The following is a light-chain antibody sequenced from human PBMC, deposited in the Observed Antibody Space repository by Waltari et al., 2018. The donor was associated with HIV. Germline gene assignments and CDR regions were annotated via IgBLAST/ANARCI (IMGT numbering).Light chain of an antibody. J-gene: IGLJ1*01. CDR2: TKN. V-gene: IGLV1-47*01. Sequence: QSVLTQPPSASGTPGQRVTISCSGSSSNIGRTYVYWSQQLPGTAPKLIIYTKNQRPSGVPDRFSGSKSGTSASLAISGLRSEDEADYYCAAWNDRLSGYVFGTGTKVTV. CDR1: SSNIGRTY. CDR3: AAWNDRLSGYV.